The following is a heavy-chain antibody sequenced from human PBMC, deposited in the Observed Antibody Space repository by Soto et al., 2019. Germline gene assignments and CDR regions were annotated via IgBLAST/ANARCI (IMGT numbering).Heavy chain of an antibody. Sequence: PGGSLRLSCAVSGFTFRSHAMHWVRQAPGKGLQWVSGISGGGDNTFYADSVKGRFTISRDNSMSTLYLHMNSLRAEDTAVYYCAKVYYSGTFPGAFDIWGQGTMVTVSS. CDR2: ISGGGDNT. CDR1: GFTFRSHA. J-gene: IGHJ3*02. V-gene: IGHV3-23*01. CDR3: AKVYYSGTFPGAFDI. D-gene: IGHD1-26*01.